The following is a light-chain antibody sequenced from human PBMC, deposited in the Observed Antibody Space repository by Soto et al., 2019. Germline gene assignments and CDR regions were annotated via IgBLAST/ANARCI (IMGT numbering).Light chain of an antibody. CDR2: EVN. CDR1: SSDIGGYDY. Sequence: QSALTQPPSASGSPGQSVTISCTGTSSDIGGYDYVSWYQQHPGKAPKLIIYEVNKRPSGVPDRFSGSKSGNTASLIVSGLHAEDEAYYYCSSYAGSNNLVFAGGTKLTVL. J-gene: IGLJ3*02. CDR3: SSYAGSNNLV. V-gene: IGLV2-8*01.